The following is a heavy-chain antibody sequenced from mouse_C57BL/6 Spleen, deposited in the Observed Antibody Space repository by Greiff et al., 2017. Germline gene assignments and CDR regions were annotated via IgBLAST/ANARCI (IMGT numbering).Heavy chain of an antibody. CDR2: ISNGGGST. J-gene: IGHJ3*01. CDR3: ARQEFAY. Sequence: EVKVEESGGGLVQPGGSLKLSCAASGFTFSDYYMYWVRQTPEKRLEWVAYISNGGGSTYYPDTVKGRFTISRDNAKNNLYLQMSRLKSEDTAMYYCARQEFAYWGQGTLVTVSA. CDR1: GFTFSDYY. V-gene: IGHV5-12*01.